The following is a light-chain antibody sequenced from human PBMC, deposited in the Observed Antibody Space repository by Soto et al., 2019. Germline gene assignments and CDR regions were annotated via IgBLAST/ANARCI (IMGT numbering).Light chain of an antibody. CDR3: QQYNNWPQT. J-gene: IGKJ1*01. V-gene: IGKV3-15*01. CDR1: QSVSSK. Sequence: VLPQSQATLAVSQWERATLSCRASQSVSSKLAWSHLKDGQVPRPRIYGASTRATDVPARFSGSGSGTEFTHTISSLQSEDFAEYHCQQYNNWPQTFGQGTKVDIK. CDR2: GAS.